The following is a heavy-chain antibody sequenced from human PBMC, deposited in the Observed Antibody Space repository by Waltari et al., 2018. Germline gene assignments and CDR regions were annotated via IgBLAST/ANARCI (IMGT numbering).Heavy chain of an antibody. Sequence: EMQLVQSGAAVKKPGESLRISCEGSGSNWPTYWIAWVPQMPGKGLEWMWIIYPGDSETKYSSSFQGQVTISVDKSISTAYLQWSSLKASDTAIYYCARGSIAARPGYYYSYYYMDVWGKGTTVTVSS. D-gene: IGHD6-6*01. V-gene: IGHV5-51*01. J-gene: IGHJ6*03. CDR1: GSNWPTYW. CDR3: ARGSIAARPGYYYSYYYMDV. CDR2: IYPGDSET.